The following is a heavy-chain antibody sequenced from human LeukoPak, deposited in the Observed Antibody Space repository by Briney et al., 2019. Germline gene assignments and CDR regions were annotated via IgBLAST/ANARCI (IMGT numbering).Heavy chain of an antibody. CDR2: INHSGST. D-gene: IGHD3-9*01. CDR3: EDGIRDFDWHIDY. V-gene: IGHV4-34*01. J-gene: IGHJ4*02. CDR1: GGAFSGYY. Sequence: SETLSLTCAVSGGAFSGYYWSWIPQAPGKGLEWLWEINHSGSTNYNPSLKSRVTISVDTTQNQFSLKLSSVTAADTFFFQAEDGIRDFDWHIDYWGQGTLVTVSS.